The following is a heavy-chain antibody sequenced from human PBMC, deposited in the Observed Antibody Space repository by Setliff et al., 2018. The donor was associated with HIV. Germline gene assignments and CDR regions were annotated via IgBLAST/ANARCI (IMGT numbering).Heavy chain of an antibody. J-gene: IGHJ4*02. D-gene: IGHD3-10*01. CDR1: GDSVSSNSVA. CDR3: AISNSGSYSPQALDY. V-gene: IGHV6-1*01. Sequence: SQTLSLTCALPGDSVSSNSVAWNWIRQSPSRGLEWLGRTYYRSKWYNDYAVSVKSRITINPDTSKNQLSLQVNSVTPEDTAVYYCAISNSGSYSPQALDYWGQGTLVTVSS. CDR2: TYYRSKWYN.